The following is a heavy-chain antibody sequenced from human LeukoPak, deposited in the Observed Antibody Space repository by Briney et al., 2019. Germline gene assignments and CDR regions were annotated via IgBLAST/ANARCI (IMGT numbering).Heavy chain of an antibody. V-gene: IGHV3-15*01. CDR3: ATGTPVDY. CDR2: IKSKTEGATI. Sequence: GGSLRLSCAGSGFTFSNAWMSWVRQAPGKGLEWVGRIKSKTEGATIDYAAPVKGRCTIARDDSKNMVSLQMDSLRAEDTAVYFCATGTPVDYWGQGTLVTVSS. CDR1: GFTFSNAW. D-gene: IGHD2-15*01. J-gene: IGHJ4*02.